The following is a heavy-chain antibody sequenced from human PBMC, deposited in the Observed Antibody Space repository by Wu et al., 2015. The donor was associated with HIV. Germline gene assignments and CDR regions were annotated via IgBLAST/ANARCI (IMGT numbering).Heavy chain of an antibody. V-gene: IGHV1-69*13. Sequence: QVQLPQSGAEVKNPGSSVRVSCKASGATFSSYALSWVRQAPGQGLEWMGRLIPMYGTGNYAQKFQGRVTITADESTSTTYMDVSGLRSDDTAVYYCAGGGGRTSMDPFDFWGQGTLVTVSS. CDR3: AGGGGRTSMDPFDF. CDR1: GATFSSYA. CDR2: LIPMYGTG. D-gene: IGHD5-18*01. J-gene: IGHJ4*02.